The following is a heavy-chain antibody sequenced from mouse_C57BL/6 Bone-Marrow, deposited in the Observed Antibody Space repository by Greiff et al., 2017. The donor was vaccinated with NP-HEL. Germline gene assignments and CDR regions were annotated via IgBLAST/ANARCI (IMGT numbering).Heavy chain of an antibody. V-gene: IGHV1-50*01. CDR1: GYTFTSYW. Sequence: QVQLQQPGAELVKPGASVKLSCKASGYTFTSYWMQWVKQRPGQGLEWIGEIDPSDSYTNYNQQFKGKATLTVDTSSSTAYMQRSSLTSEDSAVNYCARDSSGFPYYAMDYWGQGTSVTVSS. J-gene: IGHJ4*01. CDR2: IDPSDSYT. D-gene: IGHD3-2*02. CDR3: ARDSSGFPYYAMDY.